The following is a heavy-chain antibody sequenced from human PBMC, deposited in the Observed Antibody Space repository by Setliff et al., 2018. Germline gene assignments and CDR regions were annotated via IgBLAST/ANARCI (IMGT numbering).Heavy chain of an antibody. Sequence: ASVKVSCKASGYTFTSYYMHWVRQAPGQGLEWMGIINPSGGSTSYAQQFQGRVTMTRDTSTSTVYMELSSLRSEDTAVYYWSRGGGGPDSSGYFEYFQHWGQGTLVTVSS. D-gene: IGHD3-22*01. J-gene: IGHJ1*01. V-gene: IGHV1-46*01. CDR3: SRGGGGPDSSGYFEYFQH. CDR1: GYTFTSYY. CDR2: INPSGGST.